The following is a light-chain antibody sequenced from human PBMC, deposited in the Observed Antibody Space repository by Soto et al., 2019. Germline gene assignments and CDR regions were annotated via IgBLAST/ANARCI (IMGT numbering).Light chain of an antibody. CDR1: QTISSW. CDR2: KAS. CDR3: QHHTRYSEA. J-gene: IGKJ1*01. Sequence: DIQLSQGPATRSGSLGDMSTTACRASQTISSWLAWYQQKPGKAPKLLIYKASTLNSGVPSRFSGSGSGKESNLTISSLQHDDFATHSIQHHTRYSEAFGQGTKVDIK. V-gene: IGKV1-5*03.